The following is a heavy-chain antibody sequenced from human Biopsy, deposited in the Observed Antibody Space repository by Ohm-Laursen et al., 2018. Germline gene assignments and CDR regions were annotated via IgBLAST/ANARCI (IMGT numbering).Heavy chain of an antibody. CDR3: TTRVTPVTTLYYYAMDV. CDR2: VMPIFGTA. Sequence: SSVKVSCKTSGVTFNSYAISWVRQAPGQGLEWMGGVMPIFGTANYAQKFQGRVTITADKSTSTAHLDLSSLRSEDTAVYYCTTRVTPVTTLYYYAMDVWGQGTTVTVSS. CDR1: GVTFNSYA. V-gene: IGHV1-69*06. J-gene: IGHJ6*02. D-gene: IGHD4-17*01.